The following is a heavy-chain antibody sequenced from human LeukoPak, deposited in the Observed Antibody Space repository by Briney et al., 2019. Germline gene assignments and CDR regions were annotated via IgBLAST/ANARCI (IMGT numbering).Heavy chain of an antibody. V-gene: IGHV4-39*01. CDR2: IYYSGST. D-gene: IGHD6-13*01. Sequence: PSETLSLTCTVSGGSISSSSYYWGWIRQPPGKGLEWIGSIYYSGSTYYNPSLKSRVTISVDTSKNQFSLKLSSVTAADTAVYYCARRDIAAYPQLGFDPWGQGTLVTVSS. CDR3: ARRDIAAYPQLGFDP. J-gene: IGHJ5*02. CDR1: GGSISSSSYY.